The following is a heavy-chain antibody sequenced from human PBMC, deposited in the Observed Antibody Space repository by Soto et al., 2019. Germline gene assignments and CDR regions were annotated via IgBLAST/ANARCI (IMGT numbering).Heavy chain of an antibody. Sequence: QVQLQESGPGLVKPSQTLSLTCTVSGGSISSGDYYWSWIRQPPGKGLEWIGYIYYSGSTYYNPSLKSRVTISVDASKNQFSLQLSSVTAADTAVYYCAREAAAGPDAFDIWGQGTMVTVSS. V-gene: IGHV4-30-4*01. CDR2: IYYSGST. D-gene: IGHD6-13*01. CDR1: GGSISSGDYY. J-gene: IGHJ3*02. CDR3: AREAAAGPDAFDI.